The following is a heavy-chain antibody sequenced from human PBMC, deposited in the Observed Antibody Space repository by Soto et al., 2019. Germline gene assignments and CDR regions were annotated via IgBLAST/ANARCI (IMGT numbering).Heavy chain of an antibody. CDR2: INWNSDKV. Sequence: VLLVESGGRLVQPGRSLRLSCAVSGFNFGNYAMHWVRQAPGKGLEWVAAINWNSDKVAYAGSVLGRFTIFRDSTKNSLHLQMNDLTTEDTAFYYCAKDKGGTPYYIDSWGQGILVTVSS. V-gene: IGHV3-9*01. D-gene: IGHD6-25*01. CDR3: AKDKGGTPYYIDS. J-gene: IGHJ4*02. CDR1: GFNFGNYA.